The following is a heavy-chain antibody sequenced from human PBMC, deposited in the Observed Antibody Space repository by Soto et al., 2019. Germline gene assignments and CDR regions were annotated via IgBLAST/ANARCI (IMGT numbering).Heavy chain of an antibody. CDR3: ARDDRGYTGYYYSRYSYGMDV. Sequence: GGSLRLSCAASGFTFSSYGMNWVRQAPGKGLEWVSSISSSSYIYYADSVKGRITISRDNAKNSLYLQMNSMRAGDTAVYYCARDDRGYTGYYYSRYSYGMDVWGQGTMVTVSS. CDR1: GFTFSSYG. J-gene: IGHJ6*02. D-gene: IGHD5-12*01. CDR2: ISSSSYI. V-gene: IGHV3-21*01.